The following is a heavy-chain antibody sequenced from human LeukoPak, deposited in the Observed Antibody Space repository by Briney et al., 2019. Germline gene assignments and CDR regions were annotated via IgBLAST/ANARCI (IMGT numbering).Heavy chain of an antibody. CDR2: LDPSDSYT. CDR3: ARHFKAYSRSWYNWFDP. CDR1: GYSFTSYW. J-gene: IGHJ5*02. V-gene: IGHV5-10-1*01. D-gene: IGHD6-13*01. Sequence: GESLKISCKGSGYSFTSYWISWVRQMPGEGLEWMGRLDPSDSYTNYSPSFQGHVTISADKSISTAYLQWSSLKASDTAMYYCARHFKAYSRSWYNWFDPWGQGTLVTVSS.